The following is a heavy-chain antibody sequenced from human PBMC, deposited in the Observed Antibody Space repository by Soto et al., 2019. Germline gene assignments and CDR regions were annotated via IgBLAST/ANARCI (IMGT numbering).Heavy chain of an antibody. CDR2: IIPIFGTA. CDR1: GGTFSSYA. J-gene: IGHJ6*02. Sequence: QVQLVQSGAEVKKPGSSVKVSCKASGGTFSSYAISWVRQAPGQGLEWMGGIIPIFGTANYAQKFQGRVTITADEYTSTAYLELSSLRSEDTAVYYCASYIVGATMGSLYCYGMDVWGQGTTVTVSS. D-gene: IGHD1-26*01. V-gene: IGHV1-69*12. CDR3: ASYIVGATMGSLYCYGMDV.